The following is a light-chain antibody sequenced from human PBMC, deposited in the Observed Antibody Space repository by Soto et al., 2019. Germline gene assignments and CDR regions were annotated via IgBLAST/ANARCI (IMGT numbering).Light chain of an antibody. J-gene: IGKJ1*01. CDR2: KAS. CDR3: QQYQRYPWT. Sequence: DIQMTQSPPTVSASVGDRVTVTCRASQSVNVWLAWYQQKPGKAPKLLIYKASTLEGGVPSRFSGSGSGTDFSLTISSLQPEDFASYYCQQYQRYPWTFGQGTKVDIK. CDR1: QSVNVW. V-gene: IGKV1-5*03.